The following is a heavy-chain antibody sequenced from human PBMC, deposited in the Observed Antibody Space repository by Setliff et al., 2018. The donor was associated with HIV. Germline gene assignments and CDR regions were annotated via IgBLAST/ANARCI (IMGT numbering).Heavy chain of an antibody. CDR1: GGSFSGYS. CDR2: IFYSGIT. J-gene: IGHJ4*02. D-gene: IGHD1-26*01. V-gene: IGHV4-34*12. Sequence: PSETLSLTCAVYGGSFSGYSWIWIRQPPGKGLEWIGSIFYSGITYYNPSLKSRVSISVDTSKNQFSLNLTSVTAADTAVYYCAAATTLDYWGQGTLVTVPQ. CDR3: AAATTLDY.